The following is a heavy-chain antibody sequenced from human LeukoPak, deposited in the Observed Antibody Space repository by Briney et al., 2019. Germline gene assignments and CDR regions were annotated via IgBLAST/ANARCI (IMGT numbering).Heavy chain of an antibody. D-gene: IGHD6-19*01. CDR3: AKDKSSSGWYGMDV. J-gene: IGHJ6*02. Sequence: PGGSLRLSCAASGFPFSSYGMHWVRQAPGKGLEWVAFISYDGSNKDYADSVKGQFTISRDNSKNTLYLQMNSLRADDTAIYYCAKDKSSSGWYGMDVWGQGTTVTVSS. CDR1: GFPFSSYG. CDR2: ISYDGSNK. V-gene: IGHV3-30*18.